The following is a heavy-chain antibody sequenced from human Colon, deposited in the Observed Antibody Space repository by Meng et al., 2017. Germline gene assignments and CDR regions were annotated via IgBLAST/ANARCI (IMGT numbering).Heavy chain of an antibody. CDR2: VYYTGSA. Sequence: QERGQESGQRVGRPSETLSLTCTLSGGSVSSPRYCWSWSRQTPGKGLEWMGYVYYTGSANYNPPLKSRVTISVDTSKNHFSLNLTSVTAADTAVYYCARGRGSYSSIDFWGQGTLVTVSS. D-gene: IGHD1-26*01. J-gene: IGHJ4*02. CDR1: GGSVSSPRYC. CDR3: ARGRGSYSSIDF. V-gene: IGHV4-61*03.